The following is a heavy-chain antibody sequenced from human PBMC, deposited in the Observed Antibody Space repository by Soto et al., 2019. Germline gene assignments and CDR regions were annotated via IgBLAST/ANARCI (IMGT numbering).Heavy chain of an antibody. D-gene: IGHD1-26*01. CDR2: INPSGGST. Sequence: GASVKVSCKASGYTFTSYYMHWVRQAPGQGLEWMGIINPSGGSTSYAQKFQGRVTMTRDTSTSTVYMELSSLRSEDTAVYYCARNQGGGPSGRDWYYWGQGTLVTVSS. V-gene: IGHV1-46*01. J-gene: IGHJ4*02. CDR3: ARNQGGGPSGRDWYY. CDR1: GYTFTSYY.